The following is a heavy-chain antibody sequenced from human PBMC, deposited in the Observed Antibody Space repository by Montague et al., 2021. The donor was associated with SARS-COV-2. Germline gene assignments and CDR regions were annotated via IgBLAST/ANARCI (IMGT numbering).Heavy chain of an antibody. CDR1: GFSLSTSGMC. J-gene: IGHJ4*02. D-gene: IGHD6-13*01. V-gene: IGHV2-70*01. Sequence: PALVKPTQTLTLTCTFSGFSLSTSGMCVSWIRQPPGKALEWLALIDCDDDKYYSTSLKTRLTISKDTSKNQVVLTMTNMDPVDTATYFCARIASSSWFGRGKYYVDYWGQGTLVTVSS. CDR3: ARIASSSWFGRGKYYVDY. CDR2: IDCDDDK.